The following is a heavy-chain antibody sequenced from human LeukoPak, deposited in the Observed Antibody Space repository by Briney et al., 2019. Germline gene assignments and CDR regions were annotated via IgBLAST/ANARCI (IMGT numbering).Heavy chain of an antibody. CDR2: IYYSGST. D-gene: IGHD3-10*01. CDR3: ARHGSGSYLDNWFDP. Sequence: PSETLSLTCTVSGGSISSSSYYWGWIRQPPGKGLEWIGSIYYSGSTYYNPSLKSRVTISVDTSKNQFSLKLSSVTAADTAVYYCARHGSGSYLDNWFDPWGQGTLVTVSS. CDR1: GGSISSSSYY. J-gene: IGHJ5*02. V-gene: IGHV4-39*01.